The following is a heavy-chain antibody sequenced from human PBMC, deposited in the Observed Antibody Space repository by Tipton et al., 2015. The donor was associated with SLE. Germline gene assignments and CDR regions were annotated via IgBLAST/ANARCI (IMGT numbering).Heavy chain of an antibody. J-gene: IGHJ6*02. CDR1: GGSFSYYY. CDR2: FDTSGTT. Sequence: TLSLTCAVYGGSFSYYYWNWIRQPAGKGLEWIGRFDTSGTTKFNSSLKSRITMSIDTTKNQFLLKVRSVTAADTAVYYCAGAGRWDGSGMGVWGQGTTVTVSS. CDR3: AGAGRWDGSGMGV. V-gene: IGHV4-59*10. D-gene: IGHD1-26*01.